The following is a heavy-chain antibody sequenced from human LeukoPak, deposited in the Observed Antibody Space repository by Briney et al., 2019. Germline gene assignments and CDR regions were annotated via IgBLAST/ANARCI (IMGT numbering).Heavy chain of an antibody. V-gene: IGHV1-46*01. CDR1: GYTFTSNY. Sequence: ASVKVSCKASGYTFTSNYIHWVRQAPGLGLEWMGMIYPRDGSTSYAQKFQGRVTVTRGTSTSTVHMELSGLRSEDTAVYYCARDQEGFDYWGQGTLVTVSS. CDR2: IYPRDGST. CDR3: ARDQEGFDY. J-gene: IGHJ4*02.